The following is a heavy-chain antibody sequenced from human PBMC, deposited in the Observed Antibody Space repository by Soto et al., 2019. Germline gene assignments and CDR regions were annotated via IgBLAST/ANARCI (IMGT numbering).Heavy chain of an antibody. V-gene: IGHV3-30*18. CDR1: GFTFSSYG. D-gene: IGHD2-15*01. CDR3: AKAPRRYCSGGSCYGYFDY. CDR2: ISYDGSNK. Sequence: GGSLRLSCAASGFTFSSYGMHWVRQAPGKGLEWVAVISYDGSNKYYADSVKGRFTISRDNSKNTLYLQMNSLRAEDTAVYYCAKAPRRYCSGGSCYGYFDYWGQGNLVTVSS. J-gene: IGHJ4*02.